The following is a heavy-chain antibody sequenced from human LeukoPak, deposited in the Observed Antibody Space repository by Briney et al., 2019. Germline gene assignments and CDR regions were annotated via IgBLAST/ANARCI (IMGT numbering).Heavy chain of an antibody. CDR3: VKAAGSWYGYFDY. Sequence: GGSLRLSCSASGFTFSNYAIHWVPQAPGKGLEYVSTISDNGGNTNYADSVKGRFTISRDNSKNTLYLQMSSLRPEDTAVYYCVKAAGSWYGYFDYWGQGTLVTVSS. D-gene: IGHD6-13*01. CDR1: GFTFSNYA. J-gene: IGHJ4*02. CDR2: ISDNGGNT. V-gene: IGHV3-64D*06.